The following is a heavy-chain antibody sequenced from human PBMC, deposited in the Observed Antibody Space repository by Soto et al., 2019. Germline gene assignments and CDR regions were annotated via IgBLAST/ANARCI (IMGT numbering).Heavy chain of an antibody. CDR1: GYTFTSYA. V-gene: IGHV1-3*01. CDR2: INAGNGNT. Sequence: ASVKVSCKASGYTFTSYAMHWVRQAPGQRLEWMGWINAGNGNTKYSQKFQGRVTITRDTSASTAYMELGSLRSEDTAVYYCARDGYSSSWYDHYNWFDPWGQGTLVTVSS. D-gene: IGHD6-13*01. CDR3: ARDGYSSSWYDHYNWFDP. J-gene: IGHJ5*02.